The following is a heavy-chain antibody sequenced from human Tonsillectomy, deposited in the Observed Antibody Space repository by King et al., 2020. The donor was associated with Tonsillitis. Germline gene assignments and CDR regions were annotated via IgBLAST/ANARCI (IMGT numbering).Heavy chain of an antibody. J-gene: IGHJ4*02. CDR2: ISGSGDNT. V-gene: IGHV3-23*04. CDR3: ACDPYDYVWGSYRSTPDY. CDR1: GFTFSSYA. Sequence: QLVQSGGGLVQPGGSLRLSCAASGFTFSSYAMNWVRQAPGKGLEWVSSISGSGDNTFYADSVKGRFTISRDNSKNTLYLQMNSLRAEDTAVYYCACDPYDYVWGSYRSTPDYWGQGTLVTVSS. D-gene: IGHD3-16*02.